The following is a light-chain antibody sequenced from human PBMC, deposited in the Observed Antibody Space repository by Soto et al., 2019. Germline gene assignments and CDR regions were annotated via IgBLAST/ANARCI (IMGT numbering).Light chain of an antibody. V-gene: IGKV3-20*01. CDR1: QSVYSNY. J-gene: IGKJ4*01. CDR2: GAS. CDR3: QQYGSPPVT. Sequence: EIVLTQSPGTLSLSPGERATLSCRASQSVYSNYLAWYQHKPGQAPRLLIFGASTRATGIPDRFSGSGSGTDFTLTISRLELEDFAVFYCQQYGSPPVTFGGGIKVDIK.